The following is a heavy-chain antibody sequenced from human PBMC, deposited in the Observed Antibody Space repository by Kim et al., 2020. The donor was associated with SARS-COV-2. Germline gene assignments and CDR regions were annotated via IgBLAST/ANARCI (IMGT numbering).Heavy chain of an antibody. D-gene: IGHD6-13*01. V-gene: IGHV3-21*01. J-gene: IGHJ6*02. CDR1: GFTFSSYS. CDR2: ISSSSSYI. Sequence: GGSLRLSCAASGFTFSSYSMNWVRQAPGKGLEWVSSISSSSSYIYYADSVKGRFTISRDNAKNSLYLQMNSLRAEDTAVYYCARDLYSTRIYYYYYGMDVWGQGTTVTVSS. CDR3: ARDLYSTRIYYYYYGMDV.